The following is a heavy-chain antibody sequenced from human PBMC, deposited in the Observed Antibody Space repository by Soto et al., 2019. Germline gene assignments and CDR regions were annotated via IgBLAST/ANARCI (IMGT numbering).Heavy chain of an antibody. J-gene: IGHJ5*02. V-gene: IGHV1-3*01. Sequence: ASVKVSCKASGYTFTNHYMHWVRQAPGQRPEWLGGINGSNGNTTYSQKFQGRVTITRDTSASTAYMELSSLRSEDTAVYYCARGVLVLAARDWFVPWGQGALVTVSS. CDR2: INGSNGNT. CDR3: ARGVLVLAARDWFVP. D-gene: IGHD2-15*01. CDR1: GYTFTNHY.